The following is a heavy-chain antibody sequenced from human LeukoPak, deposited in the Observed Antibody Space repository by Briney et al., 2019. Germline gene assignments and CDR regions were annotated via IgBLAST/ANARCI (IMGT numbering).Heavy chain of an antibody. CDR2: ISPRSETI. Sequence: GESLRLSCATSGFSFNRRGMNWVRHPPGKGLELVSYISPRSETIYYAESVKGRFTVSRDDSKDSLYLQMHTLRAEDTAVYYCARIDGPTVFTYYMDLWGKGTTVTVAS. CDR1: GFSFNRRG. D-gene: IGHD3-16*01. CDR3: ARIDGPTVFTYYMDL. J-gene: IGHJ6*03. V-gene: IGHV3-48*04.